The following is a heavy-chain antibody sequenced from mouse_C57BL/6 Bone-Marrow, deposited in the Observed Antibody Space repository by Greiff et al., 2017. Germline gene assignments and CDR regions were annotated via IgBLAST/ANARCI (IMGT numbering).Heavy chain of an antibody. CDR1: GYTFTSYG. CDR2: IYPRSGNT. D-gene: IGHD2-3*01. J-gene: IGHJ4*01. Sequence: QVQLQQSGAELARPGASVKLSCKASGYTFTSYGISWVKQRPGQGLEWIGEIYPRSGNTYYNEKFKGKATLTADKSSSTAYMELRSLTSEDSAVYFCARWGLLRLYYARDYWGQGTSVTVSS. V-gene: IGHV1-81*01. CDR3: ARWGLLRLYYARDY.